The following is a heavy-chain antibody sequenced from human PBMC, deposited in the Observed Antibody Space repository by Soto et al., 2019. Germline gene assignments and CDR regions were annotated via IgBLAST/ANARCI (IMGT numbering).Heavy chain of an antibody. J-gene: IGHJ4*02. V-gene: IGHV4-34*01. CDR2: INHSGST. CDR1: GGSFSGYY. D-gene: IGHD3-10*01. Sequence: PSETLSLTCAVYGGSFSGYYWSWIRQPPGKGLEWIGEINHSGSTNYNPSLKSRVTISVDTSKNQFSLKLSSVTAADTAVYYCARRTLLYGSGSYYTFFDYWGQGTLVTVSS. CDR3: ARRTLLYGSGSYYTFFDY.